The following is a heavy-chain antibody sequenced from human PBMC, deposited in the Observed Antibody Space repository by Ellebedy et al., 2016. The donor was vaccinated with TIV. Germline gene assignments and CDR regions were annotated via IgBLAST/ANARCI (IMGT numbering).Heavy chain of an antibody. CDR1: GGSLSSQY. J-gene: IGHJ3*02. CDR2: IYHSATT. Sequence: SETLSLXXTVSGGSLSSQYWTWIRQSPGRGLEWIGHIYHSATTKYNPSLKSRVTMSVDTSKNQFSLKLSSVTAADTAVYYCARNKGSGGYADGFDTWGQGTMVTVSS. CDR3: ARNKGSGGYADGFDT. V-gene: IGHV4-59*11. D-gene: IGHD2-15*01.